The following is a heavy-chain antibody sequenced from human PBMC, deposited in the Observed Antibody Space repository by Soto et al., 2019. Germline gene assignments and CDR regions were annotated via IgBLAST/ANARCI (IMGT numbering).Heavy chain of an antibody. CDR3: SRASAVAGGSSNSLPNDY. D-gene: IGHD6-19*01. Sequence: ASVKVSCKASGYTFTDYYMHWVRQAPGQGLEWMGWINPTSGGTSYAQNFQGRVTMTRDTSISTAYMELSRLSSDDTAIYYCSRASAVAGGSSNSLPNDYWGQGTLVTVSS. V-gene: IGHV1-2*02. CDR1: GYTFTDYY. J-gene: IGHJ4*02. CDR2: INPTSGGT.